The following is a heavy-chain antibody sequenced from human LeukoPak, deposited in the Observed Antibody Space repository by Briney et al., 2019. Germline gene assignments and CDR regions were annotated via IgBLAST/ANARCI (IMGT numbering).Heavy chain of an antibody. J-gene: IGHJ5*02. Sequence: GASVKVSCKASGYTFTGYYMHWVRQAPGQGLEWMGWINPNSGGTNYAQKFQGRVTMTRDTSISTAYMELSRLRSDDTAVYYCARGVGYCTNGVRRCAPDDWEWWFDPWGQGTLVTVSS. CDR3: ARGVGYCTNGVRRCAPDDWEWWFDP. D-gene: IGHD2-8*01. V-gene: IGHV1-2*02. CDR1: GYTFTGYY. CDR2: INPNSGGT.